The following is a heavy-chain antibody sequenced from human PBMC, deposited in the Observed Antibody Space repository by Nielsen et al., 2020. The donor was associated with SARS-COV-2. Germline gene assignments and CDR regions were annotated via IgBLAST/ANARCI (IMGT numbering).Heavy chain of an antibody. CDR1: GFTFSDYY. CDR2: ISSSGSTI. D-gene: IGHD3-3*01. CDR3: ARGSDHYDFWSGYYESHYYYGMDV. J-gene: IGHJ6*02. Sequence: GESLKISCAASGFTFSDYYMSWIRQAPGKGLEWVSYISSSGSTIYYADSVKGRFTISRDNAKNSLYLQMDSLRAEDTAVYYCARGSDHYDFWSGYYESHYYYGMDVWGQGTTVTVSS. V-gene: IGHV3-11*01.